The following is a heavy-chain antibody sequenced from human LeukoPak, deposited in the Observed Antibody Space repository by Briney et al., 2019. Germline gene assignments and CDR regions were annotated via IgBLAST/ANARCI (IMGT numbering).Heavy chain of an antibody. CDR2: IYSGGST. V-gene: IGHV3-66*01. Sequence: PGGSLRLSCAAPGFTVSSNYMSWVRQAPGKGLEWVSVIYSGGSTYYADSVKGRFTISRDNSKNTLYLQMNSLRAEDTAVYYCARDAGDRGGFDYWGQGTLVTVSS. CDR1: GFTVSSNY. J-gene: IGHJ4*02. CDR3: ARDAGDRGGFDY. D-gene: IGHD7-27*01.